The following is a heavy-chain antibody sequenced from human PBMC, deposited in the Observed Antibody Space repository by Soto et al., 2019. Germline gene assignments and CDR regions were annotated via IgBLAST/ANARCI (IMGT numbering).Heavy chain of an antibody. Sequence: EVQLVESGGGLVQPGGSLRLSCAGYGFTFSGYEMTWVRQAPGKGLEWVSHISYRGSPIYYADSVKGRFTSSRDNAQNSVYLQMNSLIGDDTAVYYCARVYGDPLIDAYDLWGQGTMVTVSS. J-gene: IGHJ3*01. CDR2: ISYRGSPI. CDR3: ARVYGDPLIDAYDL. CDR1: GFTFSGYE. D-gene: IGHD4-17*01. V-gene: IGHV3-48*03.